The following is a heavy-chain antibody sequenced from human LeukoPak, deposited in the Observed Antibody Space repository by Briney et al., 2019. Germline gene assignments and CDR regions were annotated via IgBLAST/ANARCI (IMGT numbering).Heavy chain of an antibody. D-gene: IGHD5-12*01. V-gene: IGHV3-48*03. CDR1: GFTFSSYE. Sequence: GSLRLSCAASGFTFSSYEMNWVRQAPGKGLEWVSYISSSGSTIYYADSVKGRFTISRDNAKNTLYLQMNSLRVEDTAVYYCAREGRVSGYDFDCWGQGTLVTVSS. CDR2: ISSSGSTI. J-gene: IGHJ4*02. CDR3: AREGRVSGYDFDC.